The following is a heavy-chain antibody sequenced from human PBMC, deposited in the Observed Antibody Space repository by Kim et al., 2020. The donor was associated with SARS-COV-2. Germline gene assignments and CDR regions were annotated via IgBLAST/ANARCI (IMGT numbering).Heavy chain of an antibody. CDR3: AKAPITMIVVVTSFDY. Sequence: GGSLRLSCAASGFTFSSYAMSWVRQAPGKGLEWVSAISGSGGSTYYADSVKGRFTISRDNSKNTLYLQMNSLRAEDTAVYYCAKAPITMIVVVTSFDYWGQGTLVTVSS. V-gene: IGHV3-23*01. CDR2: ISGSGGST. CDR1: GFTFSSYA. D-gene: IGHD3-22*01. J-gene: IGHJ4*02.